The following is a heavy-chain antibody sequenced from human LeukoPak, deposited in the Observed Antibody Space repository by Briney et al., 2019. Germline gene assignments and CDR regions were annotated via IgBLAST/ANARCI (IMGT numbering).Heavy chain of an antibody. V-gene: IGHV3-21*01. D-gene: IGHD3-22*01. J-gene: IGHJ4*02. CDR1: GFTFSSYI. Sequence: GGSLRLSCAASGFTFSSYIMNWVRQAPGKGLEWVSSITSARNYMYYADSVKGRFTISRDSAKNSLYLQMNSLRAEDTAVYYCAAGNYYERWGQGTLVTVSS. CDR3: AAGNYYER. CDR2: ITSARNYM.